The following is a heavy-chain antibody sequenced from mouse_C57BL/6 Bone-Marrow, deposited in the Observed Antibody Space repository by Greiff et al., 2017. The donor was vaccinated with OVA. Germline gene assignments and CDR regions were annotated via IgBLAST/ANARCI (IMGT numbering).Heavy chain of an antibody. D-gene: IGHD2-1*01. J-gene: IGHJ2*01. CDR3: AQSYYGNFDY. Sequence: VQLQQSGPELVKPGASVKISCKASGYAFSSSWMNWVKQRPGQGLEWIGRIYPGDGDTNYNGKFKGKATLTADKSSSTAYMQHSSLTSEDSAVYFCAQSYYGNFDYWGQGTTLTVSS. V-gene: IGHV1-82*01. CDR2: IYPGDGDT. CDR1: GYAFSSSW.